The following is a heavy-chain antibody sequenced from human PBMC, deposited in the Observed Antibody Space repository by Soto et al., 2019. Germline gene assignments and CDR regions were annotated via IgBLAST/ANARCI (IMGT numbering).Heavy chain of an antibody. V-gene: IGHV4-30-4*01. CDR2: IYYSGST. D-gene: IGHD2-2*01. CDR1: GGSISSGDYY. CDR3: AREVVAAPNWFDP. J-gene: IGHJ5*02. Sequence: KPSETLSLTCTVSGGSISSGDYYWSWIRQPPGKGLEWIGYIYYSGSTYYNPSLKSRVTISVDTSKNQFSLKLSSVTAADTAVYYCAREVVAAPNWFDPWGQGTLVTVSS.